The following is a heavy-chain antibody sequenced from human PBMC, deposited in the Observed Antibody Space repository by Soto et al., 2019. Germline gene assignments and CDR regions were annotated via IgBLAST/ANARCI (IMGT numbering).Heavy chain of an antibody. CDR1: GGSITSSY. CDR2: IYYSGST. CDR3: ARRNSSSWYEYYYYGMDV. D-gene: IGHD6-13*01. Sequence: SETLSLTCTVSGGSITSSYWSWIRQPPGKGLEWIGYIYYSGSTNYNPSLKSRVTISVDTSKNQFSLKLSSVTAADTAVYYCARRNSSSWYEYYYYGMDVWGQGTTVTVSS. J-gene: IGHJ6*02. V-gene: IGHV4-59*01.